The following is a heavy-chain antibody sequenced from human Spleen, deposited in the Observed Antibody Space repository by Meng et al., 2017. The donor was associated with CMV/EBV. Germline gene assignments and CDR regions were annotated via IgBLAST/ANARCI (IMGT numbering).Heavy chain of an antibody. D-gene: IGHD6-6*01. Sequence: QVQLQQWGAGLLKPSETLSLTCAVYGGSFSGYYWSWIRQPPGKGLEWIGEINHSGSTNYNPSLKSRVTISVDTSKNQFSLKLSSVTAADTAVYYCARAVRIAARPFDYWGQGTLVTVSS. V-gene: IGHV4-34*01. CDR1: GGSFSGYY. CDR2: INHSGST. J-gene: IGHJ4*02. CDR3: ARAVRIAARPFDY.